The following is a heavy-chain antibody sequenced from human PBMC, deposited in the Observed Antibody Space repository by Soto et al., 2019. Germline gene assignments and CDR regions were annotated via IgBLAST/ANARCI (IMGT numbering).Heavy chain of an antibody. D-gene: IGHD2-2*01. Sequence: PSETLSLTCAVYGGTFSCHSLSGIRQRAGKGLEWIGEINHSGSTKYNPSIKSRVTIPVDTSKNQFSLKLSSVTAADKAVYYCARKGYQLISGNYYYDYYGMDVWGQGTTVTVSS. V-gene: IGHV4-34*01. CDR2: INHSGST. CDR3: ARKGYQLISGNYYYDYYGMDV. CDR1: GGTFSCHS. J-gene: IGHJ6*02.